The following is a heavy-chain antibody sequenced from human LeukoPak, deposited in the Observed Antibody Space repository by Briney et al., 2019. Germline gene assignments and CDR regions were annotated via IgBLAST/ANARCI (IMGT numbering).Heavy chain of an antibody. CDR3: ARLPRYGGYDHFDY. J-gene: IGHJ4*02. V-gene: IGHV4-59*12. Sequence: KPSETLSLTCTVSGDSIDSYYWSWTRQPPGKGLGWIGYIYYRGTTSYNPFLKSRVTISVDTSKNQFSLKLNSVTAADTAVYYCARLPRYGGYDHFDYWGQGILVIVSS. D-gene: IGHD5-12*01. CDR1: GDSIDSYY. CDR2: IYYRGTT.